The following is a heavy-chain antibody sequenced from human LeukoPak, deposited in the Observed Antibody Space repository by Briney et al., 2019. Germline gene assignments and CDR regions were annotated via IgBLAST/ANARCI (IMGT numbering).Heavy chain of an antibody. Sequence: GGSLRLSCAASGFTFSSYAMSWVRQAPGKGLEWVSAISDSGGSTYYADSVKGRFTISRDNSKNTLYLQMNSLRAEDTAVYYCAKDPSEPYYDSSGYYPTWGQGTLVTVSS. J-gene: IGHJ5*02. CDR3: AKDPSEPYYDSSGYYPT. D-gene: IGHD3-22*01. V-gene: IGHV3-23*01. CDR1: GFTFSSYA. CDR2: ISDSGGST.